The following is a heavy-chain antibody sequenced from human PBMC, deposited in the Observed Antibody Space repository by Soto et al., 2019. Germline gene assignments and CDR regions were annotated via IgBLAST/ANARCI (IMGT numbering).Heavy chain of an antibody. CDR3: ASAITMVRGVDYGMDV. CDR1: GYTFTSYY. V-gene: IGHV1-46*01. D-gene: IGHD3-10*01. CDR2: INPSGGST. J-gene: IGHJ6*02. Sequence: SVKVSCKASGYTFTSYYMHWVRQAPGQGLEWMGIINPSGGSTSYAQKFQGRVTMTRDTSTSTVYMELSSLRSEDTAVYYCASAITMVRGVDYGMDVWGQGTTVTVSS.